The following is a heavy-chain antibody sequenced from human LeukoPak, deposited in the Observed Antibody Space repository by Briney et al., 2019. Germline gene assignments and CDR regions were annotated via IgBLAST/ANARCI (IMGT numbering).Heavy chain of an antibody. Sequence: GGSLRLSCAASGFTVSSNYMSWVRQAPGKGLEWVSALSASGTSTYYADSVKGRFTISRDNSKNTLYLQLNSLGAEDTAVYYCEKDRVTTVTTKTFDYWGQGTLVNVSS. CDR2: LSASGTST. CDR1: GFTVSSNY. V-gene: IGHV3-23*01. D-gene: IGHD4-17*01. J-gene: IGHJ4*02. CDR3: EKDRVTTVTTKTFDY.